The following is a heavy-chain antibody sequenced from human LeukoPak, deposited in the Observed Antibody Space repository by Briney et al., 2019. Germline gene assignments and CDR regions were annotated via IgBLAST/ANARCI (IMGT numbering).Heavy chain of an antibody. D-gene: IGHD4-17*01. CDR1: GGSFGNYY. CDR3: AIGPIGDYPPDY. V-gene: IGHV4-34*01. Sequence: SQTLSLTCAVYGGSFGNYYWTWIRQPPGKGREWIGAIRHSGSTSYHPSLKSRVTMSLGTSKNHFSLKLRSVTAADTAVYYCAIGPIGDYPPDYWGQGTLVTASS. CDR2: IRHSGST. J-gene: IGHJ4*02.